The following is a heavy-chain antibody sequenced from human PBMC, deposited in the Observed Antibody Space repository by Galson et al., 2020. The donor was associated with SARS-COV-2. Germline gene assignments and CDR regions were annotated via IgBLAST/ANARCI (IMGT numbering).Heavy chain of an antibody. CDR1: GGSISSGGYY. J-gene: IGHJ2*01. D-gene: IGHD2-2*01. CDR2: IYYTGST. CDR3: ARVLARYQLLFWYFDL. Sequence: SETLSLTCTVSGGSISSGGYYWSWIRQHPGKGLECIGYIYYTGSTSYNPSLKSRLTISVDTSKNQFSLKLSSVTAADTAVYYCARVLARYQLLFWYFDLWGRGTLVTVAS. V-gene: IGHV4-31*03.